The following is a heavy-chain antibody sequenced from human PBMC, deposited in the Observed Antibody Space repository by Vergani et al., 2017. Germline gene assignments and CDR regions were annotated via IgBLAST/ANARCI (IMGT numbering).Heavy chain of an antibody. V-gene: IGHV3-30*18. D-gene: IGHD7-27*01. CDR3: AKESTWGYYYYYVDV. CDR2: ISYDGSNK. J-gene: IGHJ6*03. Sequence: QVQLVESGGGVVQPGRSLRLSCAASGFTFSSYGMHWVRQAPGKGLEWVAVISYDGSNKYYADSVKGRFTISRDNSKNTLYLQMNSLRAEDTAVYYCAKESTWGYYYYYVDVWGKGTTVTVSS. CDR1: GFTFSSYG.